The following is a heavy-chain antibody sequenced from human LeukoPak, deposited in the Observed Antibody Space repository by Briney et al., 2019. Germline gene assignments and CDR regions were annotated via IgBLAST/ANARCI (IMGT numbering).Heavy chain of an antibody. V-gene: IGHV3-30*02. CDR2: LRYDGSNK. Sequence: RGGSLRLSCAASGFTFSSYGMHWVRQAPGKGLEWVAFLRYDGSNKYYADSVKGRFTISRDNSKNTLYLQMNSLRAEDTAVYYCAKGDTAMVRRAFDIWGQGTMVTVSS. CDR3: AKGDTAMVRRAFDI. D-gene: IGHD5-18*01. J-gene: IGHJ3*02. CDR1: GFTFSSYG.